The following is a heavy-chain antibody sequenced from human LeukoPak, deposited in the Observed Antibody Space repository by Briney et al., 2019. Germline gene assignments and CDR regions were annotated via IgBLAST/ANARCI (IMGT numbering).Heavy chain of an antibody. CDR1: GYTFTSYG. J-gene: IGHJ3*02. CDR3: ARRSSDDAFDI. V-gene: IGHV1-18*01. CDR2: ISGANGDT. Sequence: GASVKVSCKASGYTFTSYGIIWVRQAPGQGFEWLGWISGANGDTYYTRRFQGRFTITPDTSTNTAYMELRSLRSDDTALYYCARRSSDDAFDIWGQGTLVTVSS.